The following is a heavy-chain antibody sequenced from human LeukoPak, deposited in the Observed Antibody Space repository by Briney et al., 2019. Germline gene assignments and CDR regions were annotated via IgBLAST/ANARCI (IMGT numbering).Heavy chain of an antibody. V-gene: IGHV3-23*01. J-gene: IGHJ6*03. D-gene: IGHD1-1*01. CDR1: GFTFSSYA. Sequence: GGSLRLSCAASGFTFSSYAMSWVRQAPGKGLEWVSAISGSGGSTYYADSVKGRFTISRDNSKNTLYLQMNSLRAEDTAVYYCAQDKPPSNWNEEYYYYYYMDVWGKGTTVTVSS. CDR2: ISGSGGST. CDR3: AQDKPPSNWNEEYYYYYYMDV.